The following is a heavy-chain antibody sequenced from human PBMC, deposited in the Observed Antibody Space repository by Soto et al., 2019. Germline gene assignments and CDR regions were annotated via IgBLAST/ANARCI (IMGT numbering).Heavy chain of an antibody. J-gene: IGHJ6*02. Sequence: GGSLRLSCAASGFTFSSYGMHWVRQAPGKGLEWVAVISYDGSNKYYADSVKGRFTISRDNSKNTLYLQMNSLRAEDTAVYYCAKDSGDYRDNYYYYGMDVWGQGTTVTVSS. D-gene: IGHD4-17*01. CDR1: GFTFSSYG. CDR2: ISYDGSNK. V-gene: IGHV3-30*18. CDR3: AKDSGDYRDNYYYYGMDV.